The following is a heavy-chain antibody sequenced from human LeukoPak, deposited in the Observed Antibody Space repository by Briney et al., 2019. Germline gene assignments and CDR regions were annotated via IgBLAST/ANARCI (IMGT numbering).Heavy chain of an antibody. D-gene: IGHD2-2*02. CDR3: ARVGYCSSTSCYRNHQYYYYMDV. CDR2: IIPIFGTA. Sequence: SVKVSCKASGGTFSSYAISWVRQAPGQGLEWMGGIIPIFGTAKYAQKFQGRVTITADESTSTAYMELSSLRSEDTAVYYCARVGYCSSTSCYRNHQYYYYMDVWGKGTTVTVSS. J-gene: IGHJ6*03. V-gene: IGHV1-69*01. CDR1: GGTFSSYA.